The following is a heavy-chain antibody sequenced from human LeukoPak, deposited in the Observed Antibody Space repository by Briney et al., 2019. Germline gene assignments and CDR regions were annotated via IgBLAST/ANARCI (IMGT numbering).Heavy chain of an antibody. CDR2: ISGSGGST. CDR3: AKDKSEQWLVDYFDY. J-gene: IGHJ4*02. D-gene: IGHD6-19*01. CDR1: GFTFSSYA. Sequence: GGSLRLSCVASGFTFSSYAMSWVRQAPGKGLEWVSAISGSGGSTYYADSVKGRFTISRDNSKNTLYLQMNSLRAEDTAVYYCAKDKSEQWLVDYFDYWGQGTLVTVSS. V-gene: IGHV3-23*01.